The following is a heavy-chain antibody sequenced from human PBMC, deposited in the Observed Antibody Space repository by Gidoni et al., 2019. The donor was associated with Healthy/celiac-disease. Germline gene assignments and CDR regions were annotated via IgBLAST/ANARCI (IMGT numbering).Heavy chain of an antibody. V-gene: IGHV3-23*01. CDR3: AKVEGSRITMVRGAPIDY. Sequence: EVQLLESGGGLVQPGGSLRLSCAASGFTFSSYAMSWVRQAPGKGLEWVSAISGSGGSTYYADSVKGRFTISRDNSKNTLYLQMNSLRAEDTAVYYCAKVEGSRITMVRGAPIDYWGQGTLVTVSS. CDR1: GFTFSSYA. CDR2: ISGSGGST. J-gene: IGHJ4*02. D-gene: IGHD3-10*01.